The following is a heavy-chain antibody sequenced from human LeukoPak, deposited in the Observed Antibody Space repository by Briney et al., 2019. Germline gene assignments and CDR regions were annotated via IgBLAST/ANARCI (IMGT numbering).Heavy chain of an antibody. CDR3: AREAWYCSSTSCYVGIDY. Sequence: PSETLSLTCTVSGGSISSYYWSWIRQPAGKGLGWIGRIYTSGSTNYNPSLKSRVTMSVDTSKNQFSLKLSSVTAADTAVYYCAREAWYCSSTSCYVGIDYWGQGTLVTVSS. J-gene: IGHJ4*02. CDR1: GGSISSYY. V-gene: IGHV4-4*07. CDR2: IYTSGST. D-gene: IGHD2-2*01.